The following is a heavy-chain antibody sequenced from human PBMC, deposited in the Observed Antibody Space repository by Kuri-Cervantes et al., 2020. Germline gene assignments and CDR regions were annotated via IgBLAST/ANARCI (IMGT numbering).Heavy chain of an antibody. Sequence: GESLKISCAASGFTFSNAWMSWVRQAPGKGLEWVGRIKSKTDGGTTDYAAPVKGRFTISRDDSKNSVYLQMNSLETEDTAVYYCPRVDCSGGSCYIYWGQGSLVTVSS. CDR1: GFTFSNAW. D-gene: IGHD2-15*01. V-gene: IGHV3-15*01. CDR2: IKSKTDGGTT. CDR3: PRVDCSGGSCYIY. J-gene: IGHJ4*02.